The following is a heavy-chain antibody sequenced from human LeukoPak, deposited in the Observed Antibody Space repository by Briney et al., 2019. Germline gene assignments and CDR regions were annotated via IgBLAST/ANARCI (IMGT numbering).Heavy chain of an antibody. CDR2: ISSSSSTI. V-gene: IGHV3-48*02. D-gene: IGHD6-19*01. CDR3: ARDRSEQWLVHAFDI. J-gene: IGHJ3*02. Sequence: GGSLRLSCAASGFTFSNYGMNWVRQAPGKGLEWVSYISSSSSTIYYADSVKGRFTISRDNAKNSLYLQTNSLGDEDTAVYYCARDRSEQWLVHAFDIWGQGTMVTVSS. CDR1: GFTFSNYG.